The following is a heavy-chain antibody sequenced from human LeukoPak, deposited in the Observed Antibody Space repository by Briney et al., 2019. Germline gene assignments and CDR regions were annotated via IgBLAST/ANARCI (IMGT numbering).Heavy chain of an antibody. CDR2: ISGSSSTI. Sequence: GGSLRLSCAASGFTFSTYSMNWVRQAPGKGLGWVSYISGSSSTIYYADYVKGRFTISRDNAKNSLYRQMNSLRDEDTAVYYSARDYDNTGRAFDIWGQGTMVTVSS. D-gene: IGHD3-22*01. CDR3: ARDYDNTGRAFDI. J-gene: IGHJ3*02. V-gene: IGHV3-48*02. CDR1: GFTFSTYS.